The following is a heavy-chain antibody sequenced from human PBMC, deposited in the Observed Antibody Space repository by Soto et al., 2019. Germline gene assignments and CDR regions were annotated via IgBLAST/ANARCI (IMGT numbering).Heavy chain of an antibody. D-gene: IGHD2-15*01. CDR1: GGSISSSSYY. CDR2: IYYSGST. V-gene: IGHV4-39*01. J-gene: IGHJ4*02. Sequence: LSLTCTVSGGSISSSSYYWGWIRQPPGKGLEWIGSIYYSGSTYYNPSLKSRVTISVDTSKNQFSLKLSSVTAADTAVYYCARLGYCSGGSCYFLYYFDYWGQGTLVTVSS. CDR3: ARLGYCSGGSCYFLYYFDY.